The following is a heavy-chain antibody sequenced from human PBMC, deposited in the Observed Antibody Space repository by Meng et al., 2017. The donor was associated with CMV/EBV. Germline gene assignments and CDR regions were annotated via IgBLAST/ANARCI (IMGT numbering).Heavy chain of an antibody. J-gene: IGHJ4*02. D-gene: IGHD7-27*01. Sequence: QVQLVQSGAEVKKPGASVKVACKASGYTFTGYYMHWVRQAPVQGLEWMGWINPNSGGTNYAQKFQGRVTMTRDTSISTAYMELSRLRSDDTAVYYCARESGLNWGGFDYWGQGTLVTVS. CDR2: INPNSGGT. CDR1: GYTFTGYY. CDR3: ARESGLNWGGFDY. V-gene: IGHV1-2*02.